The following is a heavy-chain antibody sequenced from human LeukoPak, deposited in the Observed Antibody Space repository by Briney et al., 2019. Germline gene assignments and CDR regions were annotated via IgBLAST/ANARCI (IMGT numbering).Heavy chain of an antibody. Sequence: GGSLRLSCAASGLTFTNAWMSWVRQAPGKGLEWVGRIKSKTDGGTVDYAPPVKGRFTISRDDSRNTLSLEMNFLKTEDTAVYYCTTDPGNYEIFWGQGTLVSVSS. D-gene: IGHD4-11*01. J-gene: IGHJ4*02. CDR1: GLTFTNAW. CDR3: TTDPGNYEIF. V-gene: IGHV3-15*01. CDR2: IKSKTDGGTV.